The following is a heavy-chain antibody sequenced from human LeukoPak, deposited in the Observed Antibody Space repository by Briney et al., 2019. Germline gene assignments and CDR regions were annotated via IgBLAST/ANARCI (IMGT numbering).Heavy chain of an antibody. J-gene: IGHJ1*01. V-gene: IGHV1-46*01. D-gene: IGHD4-17*01. Sequence: ASVTVSCKASGYTFTSYYMHWVRQAPGQGLEWMGIINPSGGSTSYAQKFQGRVTMTRDTSTSTVYMELSSLRSEDTAVYYCARPYGDYVHNAEYFQHWGQGTLVTAS. CDR2: INPSGGST. CDR3: ARPYGDYVHNAEYFQH. CDR1: GYTFTSYY.